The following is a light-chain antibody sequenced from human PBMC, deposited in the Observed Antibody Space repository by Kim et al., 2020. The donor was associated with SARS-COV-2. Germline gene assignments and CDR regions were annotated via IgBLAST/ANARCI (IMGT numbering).Light chain of an antibody. CDR3: QAWDSNTGV. CDR2: QDS. Sequence: SVSPGHTATITCSGDGLGDKYVCWFQQKPGQSPVMVIYQDSRRPSGIPERFSGSNSGNTATLTIRGTQAIDEADYYCQAWDSNTGVFGTGTMVTVL. CDR1: GLGDKY. J-gene: IGLJ1*01. V-gene: IGLV3-1*01.